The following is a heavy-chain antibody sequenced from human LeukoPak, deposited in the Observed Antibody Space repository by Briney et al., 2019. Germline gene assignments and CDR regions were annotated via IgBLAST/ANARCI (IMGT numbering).Heavy chain of an antibody. CDR1: GYTFTGSY. CDR2: INPNSGGT. CDR3: ARDTDPFSSSGGVDY. J-gene: IGHJ4*02. Sequence: ASVKVSCKAPGYTFTGSYMHWVRQAPGQGLEWMGWINPNSGGTNYAQKFQGRVTMTRDTSISTAYMELSRLRSDDTAVYYCARDTDPFSSSGGVDYWGQGTLVTVSS. D-gene: IGHD3-10*01. V-gene: IGHV1-2*02.